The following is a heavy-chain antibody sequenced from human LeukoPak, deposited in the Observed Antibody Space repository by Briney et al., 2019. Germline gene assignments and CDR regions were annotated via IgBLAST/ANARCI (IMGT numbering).Heavy chain of an antibody. D-gene: IGHD2-2*01. CDR1: VYTFTSYD. Sequence: ASVKVSCKASVYTFTSYDINWVRQATGRGLEWMGWMNPNSGNTGYAQKFQGRVTITRNTSISTAYMELSSLRSEDTAVYYCATSTMPCSSTSCYYPRASVYYYYMDVWGKGTTVTVSS. J-gene: IGHJ6*03. CDR2: MNPNSGNT. CDR3: ATSTMPCSSTSCYYPRASVYYYYMDV. V-gene: IGHV1-8*03.